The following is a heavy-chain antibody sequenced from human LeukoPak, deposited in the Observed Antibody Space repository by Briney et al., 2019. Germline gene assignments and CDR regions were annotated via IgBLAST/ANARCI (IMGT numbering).Heavy chain of an antibody. J-gene: IGHJ6*03. CDR1: GYTFTGYY. Sequence: ASVKVSCKASGYTFTGYYMHWVRQAPGQGLEWMGWINPNSGGTNYAQKFQGRVTMTRDTSISTAYMELSRLSSDDTAVYYCARGRLVAAPPGATIYYYMDVWGKGTTVSVSS. V-gene: IGHV1-2*02. D-gene: IGHD2-15*01. CDR3: ARGRLVAAPPGATIYYYMDV. CDR2: INPNSGGT.